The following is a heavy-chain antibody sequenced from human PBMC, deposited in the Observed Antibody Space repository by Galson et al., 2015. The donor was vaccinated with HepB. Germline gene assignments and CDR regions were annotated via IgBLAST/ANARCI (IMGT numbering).Heavy chain of an antibody. Sequence: LRLSCAASGFTFSNAWMSWVRQAPGKGLEWVGRIKSKTDGGTTDYAAPVKGRFTISRDDSKNTLYLQMNSLKTEDTAVYYCTTPYYYDSSGYFSVVERWGQGTLVTVSS. CDR3: TTPYYYDSSGYFSVVER. CDR2: IKSKTDGGTT. D-gene: IGHD3-22*01. V-gene: IGHV3-15*01. J-gene: IGHJ4*02. CDR1: GFTFSNAW.